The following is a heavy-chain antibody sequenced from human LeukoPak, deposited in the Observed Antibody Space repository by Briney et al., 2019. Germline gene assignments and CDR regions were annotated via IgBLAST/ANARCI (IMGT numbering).Heavy chain of an antibody. CDR1: GFTVSSNY. CDR2: IYSGGST. CDR3: ARDETTVRGVIRDY. V-gene: IGHV3-66*01. D-gene: IGHD3-10*01. Sequence: GGSLRLSCAASGFTVSSNYMSWVRQAPGKGLEWVSVIYSGGSTYYADSVKGRFTISRDNSKNTLYLQMNSLRAEGTAVYYCARDETTVRGVIRDYWGQGTLVTVSP. J-gene: IGHJ4*02.